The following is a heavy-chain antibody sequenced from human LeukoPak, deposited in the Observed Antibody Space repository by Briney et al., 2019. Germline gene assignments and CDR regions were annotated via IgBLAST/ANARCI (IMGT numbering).Heavy chain of an antibody. CDR2: IYHSGST. Sequence: SETLSLTCTVSGYSISSGYYWGWIRQPPGKGLEWIGSIYHSGSTYYNPSLKSRVTISVDTSKNQFSLKLSSVTAADTAVYYCARGVGATTSWGQGTLVTVSS. D-gene: IGHD1-26*01. CDR3: ARGVGATTS. J-gene: IGHJ5*02. V-gene: IGHV4-38-2*02. CDR1: GYSISSGYY.